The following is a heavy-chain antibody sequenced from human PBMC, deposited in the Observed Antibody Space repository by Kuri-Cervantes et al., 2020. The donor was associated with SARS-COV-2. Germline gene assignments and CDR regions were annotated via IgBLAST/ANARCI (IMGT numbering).Heavy chain of an antibody. V-gene: IGHV1-8*01. CDR2: VKTNSGNT. CDR3: YCAPKEGFDS. J-gene: IGHJ4*02. CDR1: EITFPNYD. D-gene: IGHD2-21*01. Sequence: ASVKVSCKAPEITFPNYDINWVRQATGQGLEWMGMVKTNSGNTLYAQFFQGRVTMTRDTSTSTVYMELSSLTSEDTAIYYCYCAPKEGFDSWGQGTLVTVSS.